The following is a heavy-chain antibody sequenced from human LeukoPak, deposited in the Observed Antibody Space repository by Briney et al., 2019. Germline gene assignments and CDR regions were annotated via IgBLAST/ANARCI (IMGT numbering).Heavy chain of an antibody. D-gene: IGHD2-2*01. CDR1: GDSISSGDYY. CDR3: ARGVVVPAAMEGIWYFDL. Sequence: SETLSLTCTVSGDSISSGDYYWSWIRQPPGKSLEWIGYIYYSGSTYYNPSLKSRVTISVDTSKNQFSLKLSSVTAADTAVYYCARGVVVPAAMEGIWYFDLWAVAPWSLSPQ. J-gene: IGHJ2*01. CDR2: IYYSGST. V-gene: IGHV4-30-4*08.